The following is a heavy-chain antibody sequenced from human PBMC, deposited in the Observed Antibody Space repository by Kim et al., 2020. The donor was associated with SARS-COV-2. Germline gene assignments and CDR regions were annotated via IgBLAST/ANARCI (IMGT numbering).Heavy chain of an antibody. CDR3: AKDSYVGYGLYHFD. Sequence: GGSLRLSCEGSGFTFSEFAMSWVRQAPGKGLEWVSSIRDAGVDRFDAESVRGRFTTTRDNSKNTLYLQMTSLRVEDTAVYYCAKDSYVGYGLYHFD. J-gene: IGHJ4*01. CDR1: GFTFSEFA. CDR2: IRDAGVDR. V-gene: IGHV3-23*01. D-gene: IGHD3-16*01.